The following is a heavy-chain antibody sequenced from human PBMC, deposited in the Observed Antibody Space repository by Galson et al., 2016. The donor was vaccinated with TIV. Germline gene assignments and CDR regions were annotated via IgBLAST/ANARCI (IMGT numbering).Heavy chain of an antibody. CDR2: IYPGDSDT. CDR1: GYKFSTYW. Sequence: QSGAEVKKPGESLKIACKTSGYKFSTYWMSWVRQMPGKGPEWVGHIYPGDSDTRYSPSFQGHVTISADKSIDTAYLQWGSLKASDSAIYYCARHGYDFWNGQDYFFYGMDVWGQVTTVIVSS. V-gene: IGHV5-51*01. CDR3: ARHGYDFWNGQDYFFYGMDV. J-gene: IGHJ6*02. D-gene: IGHD3-3*01.